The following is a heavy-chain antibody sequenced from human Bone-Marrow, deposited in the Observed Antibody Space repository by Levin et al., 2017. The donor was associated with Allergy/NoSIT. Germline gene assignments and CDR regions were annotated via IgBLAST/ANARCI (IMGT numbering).Heavy chain of an antibody. V-gene: IGHV3-23*01. D-gene: IGHD2-2*01. J-gene: IGHJ4*02. CDR3: ARVPIGGALVVPAALDY. CDR1: GFTFNTYA. Sequence: QSGGSLRLSCAASGFTFNTYAMSWVRQAPGKGLEWVSTISGTGASTFFADSVKGRLTISRDNSKSTLFLQINSLRAEDTAAYFCARVPIGGALVVPAALDYWGQGTLVTVSS. CDR2: ISGTGAST.